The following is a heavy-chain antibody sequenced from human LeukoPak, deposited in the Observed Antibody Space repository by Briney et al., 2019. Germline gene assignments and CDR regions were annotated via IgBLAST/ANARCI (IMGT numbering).Heavy chain of an antibody. Sequence: PSETLSLTCTVSGGSLSSGRYYSSWVRQHPGRGLEWIGYIYYSGSTYYNPSLKSRVTISVDTSKNQFSMKLSSVTAADTAVYYCARDRSGTQGAFDIWGQGTMVTVSS. V-gene: IGHV4-31*03. J-gene: IGHJ3*02. CDR3: ARDRSGTQGAFDI. CDR2: IYYSGST. D-gene: IGHD3/OR15-3a*01. CDR1: GGSLSSGRYY.